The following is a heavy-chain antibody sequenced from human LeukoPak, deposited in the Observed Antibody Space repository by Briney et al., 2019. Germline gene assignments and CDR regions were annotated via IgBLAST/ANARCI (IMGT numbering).Heavy chain of an antibody. CDR2: IYYSGST. CDR3: ASNLYGSGNYFAY. D-gene: IGHD3-10*01. J-gene: IGHJ4*02. Sequence: SETLSLICTVSGGSISSSSYYWGWMRQPPGKGVEWIGSIYYSGSTYYNPSLKSRVTISVDTSKNQFSLKLTSVTAADTAVYYSASNLYGSGNYFAYWGQGTLVTVSS. V-gene: IGHV4-39*07. CDR1: GGSISSSSYY.